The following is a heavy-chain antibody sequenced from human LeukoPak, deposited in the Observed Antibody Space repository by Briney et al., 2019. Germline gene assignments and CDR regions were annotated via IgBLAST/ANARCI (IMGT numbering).Heavy chain of an antibody. D-gene: IGHD2-15*01. CDR3: VRGYCSGATCYHFDY. CDR1: GASITSYY. CDR2: FYYSGSD. J-gene: IGHJ4*02. V-gene: IGHV4-59*01. Sequence: SETLFLTCTVSGASITSYYWDWIRQPPGKGLEWIGYFYYSGSDNYNPSLKSRITISVDTSKNQFPLKLSSVTAADTAVYYCVRGYCSGATCYHFDYWGQGTLVTVSS.